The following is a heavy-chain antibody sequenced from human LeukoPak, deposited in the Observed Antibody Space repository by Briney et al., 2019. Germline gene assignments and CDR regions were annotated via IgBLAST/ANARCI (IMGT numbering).Heavy chain of an antibody. V-gene: IGHV4-61*02. J-gene: IGHJ5*02. CDR3: ARYVPPYPYGSGSYYPHNWFDP. D-gene: IGHD3-10*01. CDR1: GDSISRGDYY. Sequence: SETLSVTCTVPGDSISRGDYYGSWIRQPGGRGLEWIGRIASSGSSNYNPSLQCKVTISVDTSKNEFSLKLSSVTAAATAVYYCARYVPPYPYGSGSYYPHNWFDPCGQGTLVTVSS. CDR2: IASSGSS.